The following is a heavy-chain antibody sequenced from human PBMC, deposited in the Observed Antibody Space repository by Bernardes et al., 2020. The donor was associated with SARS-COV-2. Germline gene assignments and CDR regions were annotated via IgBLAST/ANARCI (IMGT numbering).Heavy chain of an antibody. CDR2: IGISAGST. CDR3: ANGYCTGGFCYIRNGLDV. V-gene: IGHV3-23*01. Sequence: GGSLRLSCAASGFTFSDYSMTWVRQAPGKGLEWVSGIGISAGSTHYADSVKGRFTISRDNSKNTLYLQMNSLRAEDTAIYYCANGYCTGGFCYIRNGLDVWGQGTTVTVSS. J-gene: IGHJ6*02. D-gene: IGHD2-8*02. CDR1: GFTFSDYS.